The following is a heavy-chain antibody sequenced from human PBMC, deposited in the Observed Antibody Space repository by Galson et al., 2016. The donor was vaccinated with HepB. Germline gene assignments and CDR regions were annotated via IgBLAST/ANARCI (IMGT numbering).Heavy chain of an antibody. D-gene: IGHD4-11*01. CDR1: GFPFTNYW. V-gene: IGHV3-15*01. Sequence: SLRLSCAASGFPFTNYWMTWVRQAPGKGLEWVGRILSKAHGGTTHYAAPVKGRFTISRDDSENTLYLQMNSLKIEDTAIYYCTISDFSDYWGQGTLVTVSS. CDR3: TISDFSDY. J-gene: IGHJ4*02. CDR2: ILSKAHGGTT.